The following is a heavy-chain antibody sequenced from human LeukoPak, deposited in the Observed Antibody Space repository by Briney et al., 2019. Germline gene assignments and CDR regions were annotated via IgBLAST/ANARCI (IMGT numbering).Heavy chain of an antibody. D-gene: IGHD3-9*01. CDR1: GFTLSSYS. J-gene: IGHJ4*02. CDR2: ISSSSSYI. V-gene: IGHV3-21*01. Sequence: GGSLRLSCAASGFTLSSYSMNWVRQAQGKGLEWVSSISSSSSYIYYADSVKGRFTISRDNAKNSLYLQMNSLRAEDTAVYYCATLTGYYNVAVDYWGQGTLVTVSS. CDR3: ATLTGYYNVAVDY.